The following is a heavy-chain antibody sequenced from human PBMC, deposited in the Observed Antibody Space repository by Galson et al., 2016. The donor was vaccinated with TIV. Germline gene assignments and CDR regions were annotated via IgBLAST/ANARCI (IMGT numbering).Heavy chain of an antibody. V-gene: IGHV5-51*03. Sequence: QSGAEVKEPGESLKISCKGSRYRFSNYWIAWVRQMPGKSLEWMGVIYPVDSDTRYSPSFQGQVTISADKSISTAYLQWNSLKASDSAIYYCARERDSGYAYYFDFWGQGTLVTVSS. CDR1: RYRFSNYW. CDR2: IYPVDSDT. CDR3: ARERDSGYAYYFDF. D-gene: IGHD6-25*01. J-gene: IGHJ4*02.